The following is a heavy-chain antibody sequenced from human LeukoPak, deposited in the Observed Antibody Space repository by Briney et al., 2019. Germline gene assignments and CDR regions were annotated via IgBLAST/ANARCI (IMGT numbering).Heavy chain of an antibody. CDR1: GFTFSNAY. CDR3: AKMTTRSLEICY. J-gene: IGHJ4*02. D-gene: IGHD1-14*01. CDR2: ISYDGSNK. V-gene: IGHV3-30*18. Sequence: GGSLRLSCAASGFTFSNAYMNWVRQAPGKGLEWVAVISYDGSNKYYADSVKGRFTISRDNSKNTLYLQMNSLRAEDTAVYYCAKMTTRSLEICYWGQGTLVTVSS.